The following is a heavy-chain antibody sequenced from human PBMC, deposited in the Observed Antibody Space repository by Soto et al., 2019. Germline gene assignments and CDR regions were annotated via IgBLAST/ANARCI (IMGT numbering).Heavy chain of an antibody. CDR1: GYTLTELS. J-gene: IGHJ4*02. CDR3: PRGFGGSGDAIFHY. CDR2: FDPEDGET. V-gene: IGHV1-24*01. Sequence: ASVKVSCKVSGYTLTELSMHWVRQAPGPGLEWMGGFDPEDGETIYAQKFQGRVTITRDTSASTAYMELSSLRSEDTAVYYCPRGFGGSGDAIFHYGGQGTLVTVSS. D-gene: IGHD3-10*01.